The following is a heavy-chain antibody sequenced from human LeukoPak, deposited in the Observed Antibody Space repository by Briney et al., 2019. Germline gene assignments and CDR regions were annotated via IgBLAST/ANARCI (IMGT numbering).Heavy chain of an antibody. V-gene: IGHV3-23*01. CDR3: ARDWYHAIDY. D-gene: IGHD2-2*01. CDR1: GFTFSSSA. Sequence: GGSLRLSCAASGFTFSSSAMSWVRQAPGKGLEWVSSISGSGSGGSTYYADSVKGRFTISRDNSKNTLYLQMNSLIAEDTAVYYCARDWYHAIDYWGQGTLVTVSS. J-gene: IGHJ4*02. CDR2: ISGSGSGGST.